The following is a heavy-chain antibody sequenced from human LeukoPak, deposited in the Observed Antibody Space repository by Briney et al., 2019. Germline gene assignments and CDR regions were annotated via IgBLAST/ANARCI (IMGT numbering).Heavy chain of an antibody. Sequence: SETLSFTCTVSGGSISNYYWSWIRQPAGKGLEWIGRIYTSGSTNYNPSLKSRVTMSVDTSKNQFSLKLSSVTAADTAVYFCARGTVPNAFDIWGQGTMVTVS. CDR1: GGSISNYY. CDR3: ARGTVPNAFDI. CDR2: IYTSGST. J-gene: IGHJ3*02. V-gene: IGHV4-4*07. D-gene: IGHD1/OR15-1a*01.